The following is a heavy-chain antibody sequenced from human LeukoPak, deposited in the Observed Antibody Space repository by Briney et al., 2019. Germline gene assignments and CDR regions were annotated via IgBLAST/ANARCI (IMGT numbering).Heavy chain of an antibody. Sequence: SETLSLTCTVSGGSISSYYWSWIRQPPGKGLEWIGEINHSGSTNYNPSLKSRVTISVDTSENQFSLKLSSVTAADTAVYYCARGDYGDYAIDYWGQGTLVTVSS. V-gene: IGHV4-34*01. J-gene: IGHJ4*02. CDR3: ARGDYGDYAIDY. CDR2: INHSGST. D-gene: IGHD4-17*01. CDR1: GGSISSYY.